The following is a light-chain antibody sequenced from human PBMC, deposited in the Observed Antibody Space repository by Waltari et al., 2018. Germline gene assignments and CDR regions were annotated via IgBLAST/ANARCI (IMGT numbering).Light chain of an antibody. CDR1: SSNIGTYY. J-gene: IGLJ2*01. CDR2: RNN. V-gene: IGLV1-47*01. Sequence: QSVLTQPPSASGTPGQRVTLSCSGSSSNIGTYYVYWYHQLPGTAPKLLIDRNNQRPSGVPDRFSGSKSGTSASLAISGLRSEDEADYYCAVWDDSLTGQVIFGGGTKLTVL. CDR3: AVWDDSLTGQVI.